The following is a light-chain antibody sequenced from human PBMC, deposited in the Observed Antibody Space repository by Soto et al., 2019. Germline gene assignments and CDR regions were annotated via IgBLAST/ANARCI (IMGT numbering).Light chain of an antibody. V-gene: IGKV1-39*01. Sequence: IQMTQSPSTLSASVGDRVTITCRASQGISSYLAWYQQKPGKAPKLLIYGASSLQSGVPSRFSGSGSGTDFTLTSSSLQPEDFGTYYCQQSFRTPRTFGQGTKVDI. CDR3: QQSFRTPRT. CDR2: GAS. J-gene: IGKJ1*01. CDR1: QGISSY.